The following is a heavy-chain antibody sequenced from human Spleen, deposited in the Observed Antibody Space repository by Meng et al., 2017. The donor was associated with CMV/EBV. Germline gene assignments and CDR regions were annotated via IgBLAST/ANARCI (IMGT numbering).Heavy chain of an antibody. Sequence: GESLKISCAASGFTFSSYAMHWVRQAPGKGLEYVSGINDNGDSTYYADSVKGRFTISRDNSKNTLYLQMGSLRAEDMAMYYCARDRPGYYDSSGYDYWGQGTLVTVSS. CDR3: ARDRPGYYDSSGYDY. J-gene: IGHJ4*02. CDR1: GFTFSSYA. D-gene: IGHD3-22*01. V-gene: IGHV3-64*02. CDR2: INDNGDST.